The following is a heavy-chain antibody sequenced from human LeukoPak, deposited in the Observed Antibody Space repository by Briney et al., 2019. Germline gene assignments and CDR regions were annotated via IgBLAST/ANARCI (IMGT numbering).Heavy chain of an antibody. CDR2: ISGSGGST. Sequence: PGGSLRLSCAASGFTFSSYAMSWVRQAPGKGLEWVSAISGSGGSTYYADSVKGRFTFSRDNSKNTLYLQMNSLRAEDTAIYYCAKGIVPAAISNSDYWGQGTLVTVSS. V-gene: IGHV3-23*01. CDR1: GFTFSSYA. CDR3: AKGIVPAAISNSDY. J-gene: IGHJ4*02. D-gene: IGHD2-2*01.